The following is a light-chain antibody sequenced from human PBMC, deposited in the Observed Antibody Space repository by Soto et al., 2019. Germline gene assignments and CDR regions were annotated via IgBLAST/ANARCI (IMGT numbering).Light chain of an antibody. CDR1: QSISSW. J-gene: IGKJ1*01. CDR2: NTS. CDR3: QQYTSYWT. V-gene: IGKV1-5*03. Sequence: DIQMTQSPSTLSASVGDRVTITCRASQSISSWLAWYQQKPGKAPKLLIYNTSNLESGYPSRFIGSGSGTEFTLTISSLQPDAFATYYCQQYTSYWTFGQGTKVEIK.